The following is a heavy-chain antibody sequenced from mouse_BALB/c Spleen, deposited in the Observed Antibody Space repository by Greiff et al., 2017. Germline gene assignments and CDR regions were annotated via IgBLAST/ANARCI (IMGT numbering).Heavy chain of an antibody. CDR3: TIKGSRSLFDY. CDR2: INPSNGGT. V-gene: IGHV1S16*01. Sequence: QVQLQQPGAELVKPGASVKLSCKASGYTFTSYYMYWVKQRPGQGLEWIGGINPSNGGTNFNEKFKSKATLTVDKSSSTAYMQLSSLTSEDSAVYYCTIKGSRSLFDYWGQGTTLTVSS. CDR1: GYTFTSYY. D-gene: IGHD1-1*01. J-gene: IGHJ2*01.